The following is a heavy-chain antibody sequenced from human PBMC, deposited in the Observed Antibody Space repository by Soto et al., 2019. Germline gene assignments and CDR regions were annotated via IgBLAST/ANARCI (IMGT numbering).Heavy chain of an antibody. V-gene: IGHV3-23*01. CDR1: GFTFSSYG. Sequence: PGGSLRLSCVVSGFTFSSYGMSRVRQAPGEGLEWVSGISTSGVITHYADSVKGRFSISRDNSKDTLYLQMNSLRVEDTAVYYCAKAGAGSTYGYYFDSWGQGALVTVSS. D-gene: IGHD5-18*01. CDR2: ISTSGVIT. CDR3: AKAGAGSTYGYYFDS. J-gene: IGHJ4*02.